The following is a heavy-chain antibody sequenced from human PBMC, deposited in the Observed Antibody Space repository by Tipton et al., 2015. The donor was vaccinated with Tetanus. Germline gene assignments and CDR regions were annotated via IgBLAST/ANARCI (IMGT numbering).Heavy chain of an antibody. CDR1: GGSINSSYY. J-gene: IGHJ4*02. V-gene: IGHV4-39*07. CDR3: ARANYDSSKKGPFDS. Sequence: TLSLTCTVSGGSINSSYYWGWIRQPPGKGLEWIGSIYHSGYTYYKASLKSRLSLSVDTSKSQFSLKLTSVTAADTAVYYCARANYDSSKKGPFDSWGQGSLVIVSS. D-gene: IGHD3-3*01. CDR2: IYHSGYT.